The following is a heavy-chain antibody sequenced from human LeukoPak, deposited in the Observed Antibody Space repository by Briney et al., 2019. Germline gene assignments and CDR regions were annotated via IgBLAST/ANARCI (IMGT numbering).Heavy chain of an antibody. CDR1: GFTFSSYG. CDR2: IWYDGSNK. J-gene: IGHJ4*02. Sequence: PGRSLRLSCAASGFTFSSYGMHWVRQAPGKGLEWVAVIWYDGSNKYYADSVKGRFTISRDNSKNTLYLQMNSLRAEDTAVYYCARARRLAAFLPDFWGQGTLVTVSS. V-gene: IGHV3-33*01. CDR3: ARARRLAAFLPDF. D-gene: IGHD2-2*01.